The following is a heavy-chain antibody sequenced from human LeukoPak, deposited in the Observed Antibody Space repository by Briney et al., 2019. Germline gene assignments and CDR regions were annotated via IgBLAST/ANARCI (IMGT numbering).Heavy chain of an antibody. CDR1: GGSISSYF. CDR3: ARSSYSSGWYLGYYFDY. V-gene: IGHV4-59*01. Sequence: SETLSLTCTVSGGSISSYFWSWIRQPPGKGLEWIGYIYYSGSTNYNPSLKSRVIISVDTSKNQFSLKLSPVTAADTAVYYCARSSYSSGWYLGYYFDYWGQGTLVTVSS. J-gene: IGHJ4*02. CDR2: IYYSGST. D-gene: IGHD6-19*01.